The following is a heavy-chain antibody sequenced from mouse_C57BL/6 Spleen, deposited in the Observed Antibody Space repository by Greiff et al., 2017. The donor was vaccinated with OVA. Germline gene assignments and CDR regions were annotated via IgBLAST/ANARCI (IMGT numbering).Heavy chain of an antibody. Sequence: QVQLQQSGAELVRPGASVTLSCKASGYTFTDYEMHWVKQTPVHGLEWIGAIDPETGGTAYNQKFKGKAILTADNSSSTVSMELRSLTSEDSAIYYCTAYGNYAMAYWGQGTSVTVSS. D-gene: IGHD2-1*01. CDR1: GYTFTDYE. CDR3: TAYGNYAMAY. CDR2: IDPETGGT. V-gene: IGHV1-15*01. J-gene: IGHJ4*01.